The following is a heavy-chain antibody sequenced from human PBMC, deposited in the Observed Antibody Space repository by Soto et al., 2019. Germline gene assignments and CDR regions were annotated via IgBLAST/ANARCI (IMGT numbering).Heavy chain of an antibody. CDR1: GYTFTSYG. D-gene: IGHD2-2*01. Sequence: ASVKVSCKASGYTFTSYGISWVRQAPGQGLEWMGWISAYNGNTNYAQKLQGRVTMTTDTSTSTAYMELRSLRSDDTAVYYCARDRPGPRVPATATYYFDYWGQGTLVTVSS. CDR3: ARDRPGPRVPATATYYFDY. J-gene: IGHJ4*02. V-gene: IGHV1-18*04. CDR2: ISAYNGNT.